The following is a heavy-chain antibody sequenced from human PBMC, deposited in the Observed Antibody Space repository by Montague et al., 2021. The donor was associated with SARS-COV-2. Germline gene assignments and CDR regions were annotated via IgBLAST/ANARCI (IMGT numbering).Heavy chain of an antibody. CDR2: IYHSGST. V-gene: IGHV4-4*02. Sequence: SETLSLTCAVSGGSISSSNWWSWVRQPPGKGLEWIGEIYHSGSTNYNPSLKSRVTISVDKSKNQFSLKLSSVTAADTAVYYCARGTKVADWLFHSAVYNWLDHWGQGTRVTVSS. CDR1: GGSISSSNW. D-gene: IGHD3/OR15-3a*01. J-gene: IGHJ5*02. CDR3: ARGTKVADWLFHSAVYNWLDH.